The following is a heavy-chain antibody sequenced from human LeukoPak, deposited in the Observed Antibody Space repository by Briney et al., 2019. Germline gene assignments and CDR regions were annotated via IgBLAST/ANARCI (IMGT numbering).Heavy chain of an antibody. CDR2: INHSGST. CDR1: GGSFSGYY. V-gene: IGHV4-34*01. CDR3: ARDGRFLILPSPLYYYYMDV. D-gene: IGHD3-3*01. J-gene: IGHJ6*03. Sequence: KPSETLSLTCAVYGGSFSGYYWSWIRQPPGKGLEWIGEINHSGSTNYNPSLKSRVTISVDTSKNQFSLKLSSVTAADTAVYYCARDGRFLILPSPLYYYYMDVWGKGTTVTVSS.